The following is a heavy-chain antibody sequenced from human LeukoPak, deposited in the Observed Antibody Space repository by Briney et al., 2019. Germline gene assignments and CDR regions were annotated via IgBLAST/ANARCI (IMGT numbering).Heavy chain of an antibody. D-gene: IGHD2-15*01. V-gene: IGHV1-2*02. Sequence: ASVKVSCKASGYTFTGYYMHWVRQAPGQGLEWMGWINPNSGGTNYAQKFQGRVTMTRDTSISTAYMELSRLRSDDTAVYYCASLSGRYCSGGSCYPLWAFDIWGQGTMVTVSS. CDR3: ASLSGRYCSGGSCYPLWAFDI. J-gene: IGHJ3*02. CDR1: GYTFTGYY. CDR2: INPNSGGT.